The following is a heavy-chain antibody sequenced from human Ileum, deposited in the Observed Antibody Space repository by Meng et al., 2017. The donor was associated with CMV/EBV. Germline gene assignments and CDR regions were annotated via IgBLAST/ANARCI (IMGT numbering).Heavy chain of an antibody. CDR3: ARGRRYSFY. CDR2: INQSGST. J-gene: IGHJ4*02. V-gene: IGHV4-34*01. D-gene: IGHD3-9*01. Sequence: QVQLHQWGAGLLKPSETLSLTCAVYGESFSGYYWDWIRQSPGKGLEWIGQINQSGSTNYNPSLKSRVTISVDTSKNQFSLKLSSVTAADAAMYYCARGRRYSFYWSQGTLVTVSS. CDR1: GESFSGYY.